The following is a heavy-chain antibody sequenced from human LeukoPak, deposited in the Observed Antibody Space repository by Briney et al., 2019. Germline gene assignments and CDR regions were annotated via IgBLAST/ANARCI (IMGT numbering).Heavy chain of an antibody. Sequence: SETLSLTCTVSGGSISSSSYYWGWIRQPPGKGLEWIGSIYYSGSTYYNPSLKSRVTISVDTSKNQFSLRLSSVTAADTAVYHCARYPPVVLPTPIRGAFDYWGRGMLVTVSS. CDR3: ARYPPVVLPTPIRGAFDY. D-gene: IGHD2-2*01. V-gene: IGHV4-39*07. CDR2: IYYSGST. CDR1: GGSISSSSYY. J-gene: IGHJ4*02.